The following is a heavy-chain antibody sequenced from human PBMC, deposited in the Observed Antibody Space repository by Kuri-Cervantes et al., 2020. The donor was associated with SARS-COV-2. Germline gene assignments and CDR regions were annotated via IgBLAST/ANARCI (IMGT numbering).Heavy chain of an antibody. CDR3: ARDKDDYSNYGDYGMDV. Sequence: GGSLRLSCAASGFTFSSYSMNWVRQAPGKGLEWVSSISSSSSDIYYADSVKGRFTISRDNAKNSLYLQMNSLRAEDTAVYYCARDKDDYSNYGDYGMDVWGQGTTVTVSS. CDR2: ISSSSSDI. D-gene: IGHD4-11*01. V-gene: IGHV3-21*01. CDR1: GFTFSSYS. J-gene: IGHJ6*02.